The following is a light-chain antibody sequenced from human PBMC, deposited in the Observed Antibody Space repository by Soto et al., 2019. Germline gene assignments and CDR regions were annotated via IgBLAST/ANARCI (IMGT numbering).Light chain of an antibody. J-gene: IGLJ2*01. V-gene: IGLV1-44*01. CDR1: SSNIGTNA. Sequence: SVLTQPPSASGTSGQRVTISCSGSSSNIGTNAVNWYQQLPGTAPKLLIYSTNQRPSGVPDRFSGSKSGTSASLAISGLQSEDEADYYCAAWDDSLNVVFGGGTKLTVL. CDR2: STN. CDR3: AAWDDSLNVV.